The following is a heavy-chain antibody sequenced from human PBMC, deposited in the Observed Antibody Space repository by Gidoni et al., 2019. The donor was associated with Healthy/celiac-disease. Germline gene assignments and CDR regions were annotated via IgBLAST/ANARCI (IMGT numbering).Heavy chain of an antibody. CDR1: GFTFSSYG. D-gene: IGHD3-22*01. CDR2: IWYDGSNK. J-gene: IGHJ6*02. Sequence: QVQLVESGGGVVQPGRSLRLSCAASGFTFSSYGMHWVRQAPGKGLEWVAVIWYDGSNKYYADSVKGRFTISRDNSKNTLYLQMNSLRAEDTAVYYCARDHDDTYYGMDVWGQGTTVTVSS. V-gene: IGHV3-33*01. CDR3: ARDHDDTYYGMDV.